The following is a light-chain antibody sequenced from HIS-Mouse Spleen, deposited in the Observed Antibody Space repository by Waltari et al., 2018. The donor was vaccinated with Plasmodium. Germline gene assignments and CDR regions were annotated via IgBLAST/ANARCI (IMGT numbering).Light chain of an antibody. CDR3: QQYYSTPYT. CDR1: QSVFYSSNNKNY. J-gene: IGKJ2*01. CDR2: WAS. Sequence: DIVMTQSPDSLAVSLGERATINCKSSQSVFYSSNNKNYLAWYKQKPGQPPKLLIYWASTRESGVPDRFSGRGSGTDFSLTISSLQAEDVAVYYCQQYYSTPYTFGQGTKLEIK. V-gene: IGKV4-1*01.